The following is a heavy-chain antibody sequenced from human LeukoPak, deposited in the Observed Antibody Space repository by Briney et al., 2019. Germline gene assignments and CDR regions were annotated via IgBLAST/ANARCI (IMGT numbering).Heavy chain of an antibody. D-gene: IGHD2-15*01. Sequence: PSETLSLTCTVSGGSISSYYWSWIRQPAGKGLEWIGRIYTSGSTNYNPSLKSRVTMSVDTSKNQFSLKLSSVTAADTAVYYCARGAHCSGGSCYRSGFFDFWGQGTLVTVSS. V-gene: IGHV4-4*07. CDR1: GGSISSYY. CDR2: IYTSGST. J-gene: IGHJ4*02. CDR3: ARGAHCSGGSCYRSGFFDF.